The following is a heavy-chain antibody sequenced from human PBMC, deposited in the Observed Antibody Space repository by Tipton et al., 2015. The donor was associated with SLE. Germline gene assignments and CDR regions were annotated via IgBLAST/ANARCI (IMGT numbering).Heavy chain of an antibody. CDR1: GGSISSGDYY. CDR3: ARPYGTGDGGFDY. Sequence: SLRLSCTVSGGSISSGDYYWSWIRQPPGKGLEWMGRIDPSDSYTNYSPSFQGHVTISADKSISTAYLQWSSLKASDTAMYYCARPYGTGDGGFDYWGQGTLVTVSS. D-gene: IGHD7-27*01. J-gene: IGHJ4*02. V-gene: IGHV5-10-1*01. CDR2: IDPSDSYT.